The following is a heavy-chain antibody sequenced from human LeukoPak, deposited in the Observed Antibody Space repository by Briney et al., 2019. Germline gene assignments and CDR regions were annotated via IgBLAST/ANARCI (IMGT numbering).Heavy chain of an antibody. Sequence: GGSLRLSCAASGFTFSSYAMSWVRQAPGKGLEWVSAISGSGGSTYYADSVKGRFTISRDNSKNTLYLQMNSLRVEDTAVYYCARLVSARYYGDCLDNWGQGTLVTVSS. CDR3: ARLVSARYYGDCLDN. D-gene: IGHD3-3*01. V-gene: IGHV3-23*01. J-gene: IGHJ4*02. CDR1: GFTFSSYA. CDR2: ISGSGGST.